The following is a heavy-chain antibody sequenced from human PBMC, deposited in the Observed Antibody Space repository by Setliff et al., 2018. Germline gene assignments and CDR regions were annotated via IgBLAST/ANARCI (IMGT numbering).Heavy chain of an antibody. V-gene: IGHV1-2*02. Sequence: ASVKVSCKASGYNFTGYYMYWVRQAPGQGLEWMGWINPNSGGTNYAQKFQGRVSMTRDTSISTAFLELNGLRSDDTAVYYCTKDLKKWLQFGWYFDLWGRGTRGTVSS. CDR3: TKDLKKWLQFGWYFDL. J-gene: IGHJ2*01. D-gene: IGHD5-12*01. CDR1: GYNFTGYY. CDR2: INPNSGGT.